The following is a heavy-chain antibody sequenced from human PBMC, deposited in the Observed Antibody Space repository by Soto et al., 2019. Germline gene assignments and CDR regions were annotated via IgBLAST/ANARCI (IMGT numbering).Heavy chain of an antibody. Sequence: EVQLVESGGGLVQPGGSLRLSCAASGFTFSNYDMHWVRQVTEKGLEWVSGITTAGDTYYPGSVKCRFTISREKAKNSLYLQMNSLSAGDTAVYYCARELHGGSYGMDVWGQGTTVTVSS. V-gene: IGHV3-13*01. CDR1: GFTFSNYD. CDR3: ARELHGGSYGMDV. CDR2: ITTAGDT. J-gene: IGHJ6*02.